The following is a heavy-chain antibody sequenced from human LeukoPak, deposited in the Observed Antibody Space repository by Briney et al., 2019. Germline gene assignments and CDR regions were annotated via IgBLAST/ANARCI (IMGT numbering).Heavy chain of an antibody. D-gene: IGHD3-10*01. V-gene: IGHV4-39*01. CDR3: ARRVGPGRFDP. Sequence: PSETLSLTCTVSGGSISSSSYSWGWIRQPPGKGLEWIGSIYYSGSTYYNPSLKSRVTISVDTSKNQFSLKLSSVTAADTAVYYCARRVGPGRFDPWGQGTLVTVSS. CDR1: GGSISSSSYS. J-gene: IGHJ5*02. CDR2: IYYSGST.